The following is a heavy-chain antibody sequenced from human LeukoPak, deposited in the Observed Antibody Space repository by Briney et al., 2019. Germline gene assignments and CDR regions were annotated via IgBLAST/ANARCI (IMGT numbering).Heavy chain of an antibody. J-gene: IGHJ4*02. CDR2: ISGSGGST. V-gene: IGHV3-23*01. Sequence: GGSLRLSCPSTGFIYSSDAMSSVRQAPGKGLEWVSTISGSGGSTYYADSVKGRFTISRDNSKNTLYLQMNSLRAEDTAVYYCAKDAMISSSLFDYWGQGTLVTVSS. CDR1: GFIYSSDA. D-gene: IGHD6-13*01. CDR3: AKDAMISSSLFDY.